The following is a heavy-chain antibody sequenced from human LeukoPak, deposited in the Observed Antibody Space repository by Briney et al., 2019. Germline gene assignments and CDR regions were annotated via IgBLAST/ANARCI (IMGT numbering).Heavy chain of an antibody. CDR2: IYYSGST. V-gene: IGHV4-31*03. CDR1: GGSISSGDYY. J-gene: IGHJ4*02. CDR3: ARGGYYFDY. D-gene: IGHD5-12*01. Sequence: SETLSLTCTVSGGSISSGDYYWSWIRQHPGKGPEWIGYIYYSGSTHYNPSLKSRVTISVDTSKNQFSLNLNSVTAADTAVYYCARGGYYFDYWGQGTLVTVSS.